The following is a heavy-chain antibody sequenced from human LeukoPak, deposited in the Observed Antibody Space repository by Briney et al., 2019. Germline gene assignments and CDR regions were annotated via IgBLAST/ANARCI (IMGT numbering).Heavy chain of an antibody. D-gene: IGHD3-10*01. J-gene: IGHJ4*02. Sequence: SETLSLTCAVSGDSISRSSFYWGWIRQPPGKGLEWIATIYYSGSTSYNPSLKSRVTISVDTSKNQFFLKVTSVTAADTGFYYCARLPRSEYTYGLEGYFDYWGQGTLVTVSS. CDR2: IYYSGST. V-gene: IGHV4-39*01. CDR3: ARLPRSEYTYGLEGYFDY. CDR1: GDSISRSSFY.